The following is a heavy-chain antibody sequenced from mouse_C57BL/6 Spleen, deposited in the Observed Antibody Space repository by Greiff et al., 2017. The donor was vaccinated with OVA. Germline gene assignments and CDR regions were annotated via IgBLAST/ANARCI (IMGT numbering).Heavy chain of an antibody. CDR1: GFTFSNYW. D-gene: IGHD1-1*01. V-gene: IGHV6-3*01. J-gene: IGHJ4*01. Sequence: EVMLVESGGGLVQPGGSMKLSCVASGFTFSNYWMNWVRQSPEKGLEWVAQIRLKSDNYATHYAESVKGRFTISRDDSKSSVYLQMNNLRAEDTGIYYCTAGSSPYAMDYWGQGTSVTVSS. CDR2: IRLKSDNYAT. CDR3: TAGSSPYAMDY.